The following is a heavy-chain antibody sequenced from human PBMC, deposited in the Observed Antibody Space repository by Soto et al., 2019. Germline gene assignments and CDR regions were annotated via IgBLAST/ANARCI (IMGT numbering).Heavy chain of an antibody. D-gene: IGHD3-9*01. J-gene: IGHJ3*02. Sequence: SQTLSLTCAISGDSVSSNSAAWNWIRQSPSRGLEWLGRTYYRSKWYNDYAVSVKSRITINPDTSKNQFSLQLNSVTPEDTAVYYCARDPAYYDILTGYGPAAFDIWGQGTMVTVSS. V-gene: IGHV6-1*01. CDR3: ARDPAYYDILTGYGPAAFDI. CDR2: TYYRSKWYN. CDR1: GDSVSSNSAA.